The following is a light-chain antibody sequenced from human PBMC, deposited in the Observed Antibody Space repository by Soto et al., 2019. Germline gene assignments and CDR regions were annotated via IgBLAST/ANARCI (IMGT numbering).Light chain of an antibody. CDR2: AAS. CDR1: QGISNY. J-gene: IGKJ5*01. V-gene: IGKV1-27*01. Sequence: DIQMTQSPSSLSASVGDRVTITCRASQGISNYLAWYQQKPGKVPSLLIYAASTLQSGVPSRFSGSGSGTDFTLTISSLQPEDVATYYCPKYNSAPRTFGQGTRLEIK. CDR3: PKYNSAPRT.